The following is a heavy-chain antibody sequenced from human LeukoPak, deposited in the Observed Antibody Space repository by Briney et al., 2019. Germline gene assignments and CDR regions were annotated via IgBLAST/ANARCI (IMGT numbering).Heavy chain of an antibody. Sequence: GGSLRLSCAASGFTFSSYSMHWVRQSPGKGLEWVSSISSSSSYIYYTDSLKGRFTISRDHSKNTLYLQMNNLRAEDTAIYYCARDLWDGSCLWGQGTLVTVSS. J-gene: IGHJ4*02. CDR2: ISSSSSYI. V-gene: IGHV3-21*01. D-gene: IGHD2-2*01. CDR3: ARDLWDGSCL. CDR1: GFTFSSYS.